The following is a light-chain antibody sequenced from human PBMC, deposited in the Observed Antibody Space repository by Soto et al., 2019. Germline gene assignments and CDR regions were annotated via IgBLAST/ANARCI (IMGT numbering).Light chain of an antibody. CDR3: QQYGSSPLT. V-gene: IGKV3-20*01. J-gene: IGKJ4*01. CDR1: QSVGNNY. CDR2: DAS. Sequence: ESVLTQAAAALSLSPGERATLSCRASQSVGNNYLVWYQQKPGQAPRFLMYDASTRATGIPDRFSGSGSGTDFTLTISRLEPEDFAEYYCQQYGSSPLTFGGGTKVDI.